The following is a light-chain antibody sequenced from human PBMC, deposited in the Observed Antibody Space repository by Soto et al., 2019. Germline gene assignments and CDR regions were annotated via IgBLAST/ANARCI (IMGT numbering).Light chain of an antibody. CDR1: SSNIGNNY. Sequence: QSVLTQPPSVSAAPGQKVTISCSGSSSNIGNNYVSWYQQLPGTAPKLLIYDNNKRPSGIPDRFPGSKSGTSGTLDITGLQTGDEADYYCATLDGSLPAEVFGGGTKLTVL. J-gene: IGLJ2*01. V-gene: IGLV1-51*01. CDR3: ATLDGSLPAEV. CDR2: DNN.